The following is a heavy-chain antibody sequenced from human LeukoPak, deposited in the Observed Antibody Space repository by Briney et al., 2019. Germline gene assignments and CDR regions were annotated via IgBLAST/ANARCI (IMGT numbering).Heavy chain of an antibody. V-gene: IGHV3-23*01. CDR1: GFTFSSYA. CDR3: AKAEGYDILTGLDY. CDR2: IGTSGGSK. D-gene: IGHD3-9*01. J-gene: IGHJ4*02. Sequence: PGGSLRLSCATSGFTFSSYAMSWVRQAPGKGLEWVSGIGTSGGSKSYADSVKGRFTISRDNSKNTLYLQMNSLRTEDTAVYYCAKAEGYDILTGLDYWGQGTLVTVSS.